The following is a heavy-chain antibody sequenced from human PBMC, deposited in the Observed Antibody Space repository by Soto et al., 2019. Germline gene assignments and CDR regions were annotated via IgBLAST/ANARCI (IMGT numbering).Heavy chain of an antibody. Sequence: XGSLRRACAASGFTCSSYYMSWVRQAPGKGLEWVSTILVGGSTHYPDSVKGRFTISRDNSKNTVFLQMNSLTAGDTAVYYRAKETATGGGAFDLCGQGTVVTVSS. CDR2: ILVGGST. CDR1: GFTCSSYY. J-gene: IGHJ3*01. V-gene: IGHV3-23*01. D-gene: IGHD2-8*02. CDR3: AKETATGGGAFDL.